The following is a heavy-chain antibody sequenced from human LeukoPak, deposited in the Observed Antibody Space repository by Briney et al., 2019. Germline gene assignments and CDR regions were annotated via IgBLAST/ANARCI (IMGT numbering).Heavy chain of an antibody. CDR1: GGTFSSYA. CDR3: ARDPRKGSASEN. Sequence: ASVKVSCKASGGTFSSYAISWVRQAPGQGLEWMGGIIPIFGTANYAQKFQGRVTITADESTSTAYMELSSLRSEDTAVYYCARDPRKGSASENWGQGTLVTVSS. J-gene: IGHJ4*02. CDR2: IIPIFGTA. V-gene: IGHV1-69*13.